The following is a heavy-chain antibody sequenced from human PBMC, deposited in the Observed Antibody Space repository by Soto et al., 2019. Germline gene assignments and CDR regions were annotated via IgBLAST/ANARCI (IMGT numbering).Heavy chain of an antibody. CDR3: VRDLDGSGSYYTDY. D-gene: IGHD3-10*01. CDR1: GYTFSIYG. J-gene: IGHJ4*02. Sequence: ASVKVSCKASGYTFSIYGINWVRQAPGQGLEWMGWTRPNNGNTKYAQNLQGRVTMTTDTSTSTAYMELRSMRPDDTAVYYCVRDLDGSGSYYTDYWGQGTLVTVSS. V-gene: IGHV1-18*01. CDR2: TRPNNGNT.